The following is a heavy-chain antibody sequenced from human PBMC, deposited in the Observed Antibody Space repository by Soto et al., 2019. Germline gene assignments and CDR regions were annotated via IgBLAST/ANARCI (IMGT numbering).Heavy chain of an antibody. D-gene: IGHD3-9*01. J-gene: IGHJ4*02. V-gene: IGHV3-23*01. Sequence: GSLRLSCAGSGXTATTTPLSWVRQPPGKGLEWVTTISGTASRTYYVDSVKGRFFISIDNSKNTVTLQMNNLTLDYTAVYYCATSFRYFDNWGQGTRGTVSS. CDR3: ATSFRYFDN. CDR2: ISGTASRT. CDR1: GXTATTTP.